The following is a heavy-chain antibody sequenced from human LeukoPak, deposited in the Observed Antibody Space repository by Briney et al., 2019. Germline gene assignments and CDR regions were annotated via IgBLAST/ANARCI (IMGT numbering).Heavy chain of an antibody. V-gene: IGHV3-7*01. CDR2: VKQEGTET. Sequence: PGGSLRLSCSASGFTLTAHWMIWVRQAPGKGLEWVASVKQEGTETSYVDSVRGRFTISRDNGRNSVYLQMNSLRTEDTAMYYCARGNTLEVWGQGTTVIVSS. J-gene: IGHJ6*02. CDR3: ARGNTLEV. D-gene: IGHD2/OR15-2a*01. CDR1: GFTLTAHW.